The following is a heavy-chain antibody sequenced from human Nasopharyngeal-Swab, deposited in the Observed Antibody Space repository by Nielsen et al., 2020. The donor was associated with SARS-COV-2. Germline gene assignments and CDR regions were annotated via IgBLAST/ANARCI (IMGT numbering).Heavy chain of an antibody. CDR3: AKLVRGVRTESKPFDY. J-gene: IGHJ4*02. Sequence: LTRSASGFPFSSYCMHWVRQAPGKGLEWVAVISYDGSNKYYADSVKGRFTISRDNSKNTLYLQMNSLRAEDTAVYYCAKLVRGVRTESKPFDYWGQGTLVTVSS. V-gene: IGHV3-30*18. D-gene: IGHD3-10*01. CDR2: ISYDGSNK. CDR1: GFPFSSYC.